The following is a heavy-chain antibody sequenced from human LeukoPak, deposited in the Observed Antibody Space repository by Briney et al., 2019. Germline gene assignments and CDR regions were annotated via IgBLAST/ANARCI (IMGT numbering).Heavy chain of an antibody. CDR3: ARDAVGWFDP. Sequence: PSETLSLTCTVSGGSISSYYWSWIRQPPGKGLEWIGYIYYSGSTNYNPSLKSRITISVDTSKNQFSLKLSSVTAADTAVYYCARDAVGWFDPWGQGTLVTVSS. D-gene: IGHD1-26*01. V-gene: IGHV4-59*01. J-gene: IGHJ5*02. CDR2: IYYSGST. CDR1: GGSISSYY.